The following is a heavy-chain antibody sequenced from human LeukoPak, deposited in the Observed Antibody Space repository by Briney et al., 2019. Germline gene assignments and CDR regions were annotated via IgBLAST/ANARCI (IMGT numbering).Heavy chain of an antibody. CDR2: INYSGFT. D-gene: IGHD1-20*01. V-gene: IGHV4-59*01. J-gene: IGHJ6*03. CDR3: ARGITGTNYYYYYYMDV. CDR1: GGSISGYY. Sequence: SETLSLTCTVSGGSISGYYWSWIRQFPGKGLEWIGYINYSGFTNYNPSLKSRVTISLDTSKNQFSLNLASVTAADTAVYYCARGITGTNYYYYYYMDVWGKGTTVTVSS.